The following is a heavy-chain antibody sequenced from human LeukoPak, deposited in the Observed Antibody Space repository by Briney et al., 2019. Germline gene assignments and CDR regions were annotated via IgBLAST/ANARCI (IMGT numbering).Heavy chain of an antibody. CDR3: AREVAAADYNWFDP. CDR1: GVSISSSSYY. D-gene: IGHD6-13*01. J-gene: IGHJ5*02. CDR2: IYYSGST. Sequence: SETLSLTCTVSGVSISSSSYYWGWLRQPPGKGLEWIGSIYYSGSTYYNPSLKSRVTISVDTSNNQYSLKLSSVTAADTAVYYCAREVAAADYNWFDPWGQGTLVTVSS. V-gene: IGHV4-39*07.